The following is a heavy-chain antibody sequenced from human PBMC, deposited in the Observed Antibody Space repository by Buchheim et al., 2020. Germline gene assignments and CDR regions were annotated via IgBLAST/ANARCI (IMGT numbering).Heavy chain of an antibody. Sequence: QVQLVESGGGVVQPGSSLRLSCVASGFTFSDYGMHWVRQAPGKGLEWGAVISHDSNQKDYADFVKGRFTISRDNSKNSLYLQMNSLRVEDTAVYYCAKRRPTANVKLDWYLDLWGRGT. CDR2: ISHDSNQK. CDR3: AKRRPTANVKLDWYLDL. J-gene: IGHJ2*01. V-gene: IGHV3-30*18. D-gene: IGHD1-1*01. CDR1: GFTFSDYG.